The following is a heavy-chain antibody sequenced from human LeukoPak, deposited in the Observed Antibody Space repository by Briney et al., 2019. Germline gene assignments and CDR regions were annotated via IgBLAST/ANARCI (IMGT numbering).Heavy chain of an antibody. CDR3: ARDLLGGEFAY. D-gene: IGHD3-16*01. V-gene: IGHV4-30-4*08. CDR2: IYYSGST. CDR1: GGSISSGDYY. Sequence: SQTLSLTCTVSGGSISSGDYYWSWIRQPPGKGLEWIGYIYYSGSTYYNPSLKSRVTISVDTSKNQFSLKPSSVTAADTAVYYCARDLLGGEFAYWGQGTLVTVSS. J-gene: IGHJ4*02.